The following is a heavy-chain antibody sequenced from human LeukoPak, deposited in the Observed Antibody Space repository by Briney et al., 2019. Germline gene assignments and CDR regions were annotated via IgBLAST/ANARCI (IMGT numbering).Heavy chain of an antibody. CDR2: IFYRGST. D-gene: IGHD4-17*01. CDR1: GGSISSYY. V-gene: IGHV4-59*08. CDR3: ARRGADDYGDYGFDY. J-gene: IGHJ4*02. Sequence: SETLSLTCTVSGGSISSYYWSWIRQPPGKGLEWIGYIFYRGSTNYNPSLKSRVTISIDTSKNQFSLKLSSVIAADTAVYYCARRGADDYGDYGFDYWGQGTLVSVSS.